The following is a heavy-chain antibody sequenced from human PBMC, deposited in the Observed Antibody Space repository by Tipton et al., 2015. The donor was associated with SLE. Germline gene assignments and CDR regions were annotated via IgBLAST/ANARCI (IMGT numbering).Heavy chain of an antibody. V-gene: IGHV4-59*02. D-gene: IGHD2-2*02. CDR2: IYYSGST. CDR3: AREAAISPVDAFDI. J-gene: IGHJ3*02. CDR1: GGSVSSYY. Sequence: TLSLTCTVSGGSVSSYYWCWIRQPPGKGLEWIGYIYYSGSTNYNPSLKSRVTISVDTSKNQFSLKLSSVTGADTAVYYCAREAAISPVDAFDIWGQGTMVSVSS.